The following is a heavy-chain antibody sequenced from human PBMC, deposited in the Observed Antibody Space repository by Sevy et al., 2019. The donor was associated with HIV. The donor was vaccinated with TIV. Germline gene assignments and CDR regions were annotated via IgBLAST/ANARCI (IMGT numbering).Heavy chain of an antibody. CDR2: ISSSGSTI. CDR3: ARMVVVPASSQYYYYYGMDV. Sequence: GGFLRLSCAASGFTFSSYEMNWVRQAPGKGLEWISYISSSGSTIYYADSVKGRFTISRDNAKNSLYLQMNSLRAEDTAVYYCARMVVVPASSQYYYYYGMDVWGQGTTVTVSS. CDR1: GFTFSSYE. V-gene: IGHV3-48*03. J-gene: IGHJ6*02. D-gene: IGHD2-2*01.